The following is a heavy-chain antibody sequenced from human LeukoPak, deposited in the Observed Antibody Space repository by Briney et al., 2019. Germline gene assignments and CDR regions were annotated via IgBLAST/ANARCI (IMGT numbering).Heavy chain of an antibody. D-gene: IGHD5-24*01. Sequence: PSETLSLTCSVSGDSISNSYWSWIRQPPGKRLEWIGYIYYNGSTTYNPSLKSRVTISIDTSMNQFSLKLSSVTAADTAVYYCARGNGYNLYWGLGTLVTVSS. V-gene: IGHV4-59*13. CDR2: IYYNGST. J-gene: IGHJ4*02. CDR1: GDSISNSY. CDR3: ARGNGYNLY.